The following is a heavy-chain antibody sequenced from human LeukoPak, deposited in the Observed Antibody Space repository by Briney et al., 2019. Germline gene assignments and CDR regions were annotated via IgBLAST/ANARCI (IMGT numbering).Heavy chain of an antibody. V-gene: IGHV1-2*04. Sequence: ASVKVSCKASGYTFTGYYMHWVRQAPGQGLEWTGWINPNSGGTNYAQKFQGWVTMTRDTSISTAYMELSRLRSDDTAVYYCAKGNYDILTIDYWGQGTLVTVSS. CDR1: GYTFTGYY. J-gene: IGHJ4*02. CDR3: AKGNYDILTIDY. D-gene: IGHD3-9*01. CDR2: INPNSGGT.